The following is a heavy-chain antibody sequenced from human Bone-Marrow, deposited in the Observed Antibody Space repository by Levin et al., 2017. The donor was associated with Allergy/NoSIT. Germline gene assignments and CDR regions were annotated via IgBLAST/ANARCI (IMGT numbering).Heavy chain of an antibody. J-gene: IGHJ3*01. CDR2: IYYSGTT. D-gene: IGHD1-1*01. V-gene: IGHV4-59*11. CDR1: GGSISSRY. CDR3: ARVLTWKNDAFDL. Sequence: ASETLSLTCTVSGGSISSRYWSWLRQPPGRGLEWLGYIYYSGTTNYNPSLESRIAISVDTSKNQLSLQLRSVTAADTAVYFCARVLTWKNDAFDLWGQGTAVTVSS.